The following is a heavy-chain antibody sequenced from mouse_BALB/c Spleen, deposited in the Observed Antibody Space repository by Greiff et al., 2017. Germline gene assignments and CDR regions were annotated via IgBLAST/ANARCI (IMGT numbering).Heavy chain of an antibody. J-gene: IGHJ3*01. D-gene: IGHD2-4*01. CDR2: ISSGGST. CDR1: GFTFSSYA. V-gene: IGHV5-6-5*01. CDR3: ARGRGYDYEDWFAY. Sequence: EVQVVESGGGLVKPGGSLKLSCAASGFTFSSYAMSWVRQTPEKRLEWVASISSGGSTYYPDSVKGRFTISRDNARNILYLQMSSLRSEDTAMYYCARGRGYDYEDWFAYWGQGTLVTVSA.